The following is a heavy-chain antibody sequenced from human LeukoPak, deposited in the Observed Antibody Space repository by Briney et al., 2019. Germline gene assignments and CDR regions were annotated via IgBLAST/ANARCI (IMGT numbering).Heavy chain of an antibody. V-gene: IGHV1-24*01. J-gene: IGHJ2*01. CDR3: ATENCSSTSCYYWYFDL. D-gene: IGHD2-2*01. CDR2: FDPEDGET. CDR1: GYTLTESS. Sequence: ASVKVSCKVSGYTLTESSMHWVRQAPGKGLEWMGGFDPEDGETIYAQKFQGRVTMTEDTSTDTAYMELSSLRSEDTAVYYCATENCSSTSCYYWYFDLWGRGTLVTVSS.